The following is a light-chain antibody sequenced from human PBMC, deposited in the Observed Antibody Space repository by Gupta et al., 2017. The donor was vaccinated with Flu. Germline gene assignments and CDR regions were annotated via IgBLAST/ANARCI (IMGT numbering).Light chain of an antibody. V-gene: IGKV3-20*01. Sequence: ERATLSCRASQSVSSSYVAWYQQKPGQAPRLLIYGASSRATGIPDRFSGSGSGTDFTLTISRLEPEDFAVYYCQQYGSSLYTFGQGTKLEIK. CDR2: GAS. J-gene: IGKJ2*01. CDR3: QQYGSSLYT. CDR1: QSVSSSY.